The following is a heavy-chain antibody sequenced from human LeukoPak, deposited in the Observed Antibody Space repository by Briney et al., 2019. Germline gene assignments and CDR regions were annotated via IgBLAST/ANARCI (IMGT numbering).Heavy chain of an antibody. CDR3: ARFAYGTDYFPGHY. Sequence: GESLKISCKGSGYSFTTYWIGWVRQMPGKGLEWMGIIYAGDSDTRYSPSFQGQVTISTDKSINTAFLQWSSLKASDTAMYFCARFAYGTDYFPGHYWGQGTLVTVSS. V-gene: IGHV5-51*01. CDR1: GYSFTTYW. J-gene: IGHJ4*02. CDR2: IYAGDSDT. D-gene: IGHD2-8*02.